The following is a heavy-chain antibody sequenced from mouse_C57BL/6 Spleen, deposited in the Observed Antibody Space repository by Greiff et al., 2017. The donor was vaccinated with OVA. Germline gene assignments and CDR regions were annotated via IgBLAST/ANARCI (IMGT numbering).Heavy chain of an antibody. CDR3: TRYGDYFDY. Sequence: QVQLQQPGAELVRPGSSVKLSCKASGYTFTSYWMHWVKQRPIQGLEWIGNIDPSDSETHYNQKFKDKATLTVDKSSSTAYMQLSSLTSEASAIYYCTRYGDYFDYWGQGTTLTVSS. V-gene: IGHV1-52*01. J-gene: IGHJ2*01. D-gene: IGHD1-1*01. CDR2: IDPSDSET. CDR1: GYTFTSYW.